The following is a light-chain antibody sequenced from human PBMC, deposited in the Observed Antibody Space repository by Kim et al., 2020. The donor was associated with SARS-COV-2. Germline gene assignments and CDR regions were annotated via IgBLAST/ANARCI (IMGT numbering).Light chain of an antibody. J-gene: IGLJ2*01. Sequence: QRVTISCTGSSANIGAGYDVHWYQHLPGTAPKLLIFGNTNRPSGVPDRFSGSQSGTSASLAINGLQAEDEADYYCQSYDRSLSGSLFGGGTKLTVL. CDR3: QSYDRSLSGSL. CDR1: SANIGAGYD. V-gene: IGLV1-40*01. CDR2: GNT.